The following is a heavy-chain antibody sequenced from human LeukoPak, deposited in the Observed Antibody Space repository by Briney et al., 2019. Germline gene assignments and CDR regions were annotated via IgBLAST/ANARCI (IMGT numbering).Heavy chain of an antibody. Sequence: PGGSLRLSCAASGFTVSSNYMSWVRQAPGKGLEWVSVIYSGGSTYYADSVKGRFTISRDNSKNTLYLQMNSLRAEDTAVYYCARVATYYDFWSGSYYYYYMDVWGQGTTVTVSS. CDR1: GFTVSSNY. CDR3: ARVATYYDFWSGSYYYYYMDV. V-gene: IGHV3-53*01. CDR2: IYSGGST. J-gene: IGHJ6*03. D-gene: IGHD3-3*01.